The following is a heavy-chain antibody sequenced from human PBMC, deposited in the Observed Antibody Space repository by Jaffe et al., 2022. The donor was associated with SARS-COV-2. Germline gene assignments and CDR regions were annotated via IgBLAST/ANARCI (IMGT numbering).Heavy chain of an antibody. CDR3: ARGIDGEMATISGGAFDY. Sequence: QVQLQESGPGLVKPSQTLSLTCTVSGGSISSGSYYWSWIRQPAGKGLEWIGRIYTSGSTNYNPSLKSRVTISVDTSKNQFSLKLSSVTAADTAVYYCARGIDGEMATISGGAFDYWGQGTLVTVSS. CDR2: IYTSGST. J-gene: IGHJ4*02. CDR1: GGSISSGSYY. D-gene: IGHD5-12*01. V-gene: IGHV4-61*02.